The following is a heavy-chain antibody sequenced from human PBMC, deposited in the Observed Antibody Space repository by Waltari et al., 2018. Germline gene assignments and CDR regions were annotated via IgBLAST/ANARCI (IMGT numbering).Heavy chain of an antibody. D-gene: IGHD3-16*01. Sequence: EVQLLESGGDLVKTGGSLSLSCALSGFTFRNAELSWVRDAHGGWVRQAPGKGLEWVSAISDRGGATFYADSVKGRFTISRDTSKNIMYLQMNGLTTEDTAVYYCAEVNWFGPSPGWGQGTLVTVSS. V-gene: IGHV3-23*01. J-gene: IGHJ4*02. CDR3: AEVNWFGPSPG. CDR1: GFTFRNAE. CDR2: ISDRGGAT.